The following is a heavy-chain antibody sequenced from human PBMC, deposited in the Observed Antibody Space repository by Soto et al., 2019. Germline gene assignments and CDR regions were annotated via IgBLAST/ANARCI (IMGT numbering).Heavy chain of an antibody. J-gene: IGHJ5*02. CDR1: GVAFSTYG. CDR3: AKDRGCGEYLFAS. Sequence: QVQLVESGGAVVQPGTSLRLSCAASGVAFSTYGVHWVRQAPGKGLEWVAILSYDGHNEYYTDSVKGRFTISRDTSRNTLYLQMDRLRSDDTAMYHCAKDRGCGEYLFASLGQGTLVTVSS. D-gene: IGHD3-10*01. CDR2: LSYDGHNE. V-gene: IGHV3-30*18.